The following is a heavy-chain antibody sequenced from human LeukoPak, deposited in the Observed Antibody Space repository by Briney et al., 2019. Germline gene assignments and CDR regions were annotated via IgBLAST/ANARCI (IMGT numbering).Heavy chain of an antibody. CDR1: GGSFSGYY. CDR3: ARGSDYDSSGYPFDY. Sequence: PSETLSLTCAVYGGSFSGYYWSWIRQPPGKGLEWIGEINHSGRTNYNPSLKSRVTISVDTSKNQFSLKLSSVTAADTAVYYCARGSDYDSSGYPFDYWGQGTLVTVSS. CDR2: INHSGRT. J-gene: IGHJ4*02. D-gene: IGHD3-22*01. V-gene: IGHV4-34*01.